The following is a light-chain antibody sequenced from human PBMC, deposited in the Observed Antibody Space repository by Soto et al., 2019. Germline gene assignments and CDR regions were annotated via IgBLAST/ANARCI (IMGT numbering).Light chain of an antibody. CDR1: SSDVGGYNY. V-gene: IGLV2-14*01. CDR2: DVS. CDR3: YSYTSSSTVL. Sequence: QSVLTQPASVSGSPGQSITISCTGISSDVGGYNYVSWYQQHPDKAPKLMIYDVSNRRSGVSNRFSGSQSGNTASLTISGLQAEDEADYYCYSYTSSSTVLFGGGTKVTAL. J-gene: IGLJ2*01.